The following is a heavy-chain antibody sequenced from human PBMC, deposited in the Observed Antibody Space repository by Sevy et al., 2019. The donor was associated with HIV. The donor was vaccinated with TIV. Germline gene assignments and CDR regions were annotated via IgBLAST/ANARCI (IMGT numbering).Heavy chain of an antibody. Sequence: ASVKVSCKASGYTFSNYGITWVRQAPGQGLEWMGWISAYNGNTKYSQNFQDRVTMTTDTSTSTAYMELRSLRSDDTAVYYCARDTLLDYYDSSGSSWFDSWGQGVLVTVSS. CDR1: GYTFSNYG. CDR3: ARDTLLDYYDSSGSSWFDS. V-gene: IGHV1-18*01. J-gene: IGHJ5*01. CDR2: ISAYNGNT. D-gene: IGHD3-22*01.